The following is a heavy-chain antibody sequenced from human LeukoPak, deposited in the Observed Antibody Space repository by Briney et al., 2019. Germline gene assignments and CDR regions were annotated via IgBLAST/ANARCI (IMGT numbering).Heavy chain of an antibody. CDR2: ISSGSGTI. J-gene: IGHJ4*02. CDR3: AGDSGYGFDY. D-gene: IGHD3-10*01. CDR1: GFTFSTYS. Sequence: GGSLRLSCAASGFTFSTYSMNWVRQAPGKGLEWVSYISSGSGTIRYADSVKGRFTISRDNAKNSLYLHMSSLRDEDTAVYYWAGDSGYGFDYWGRGTLVTASS. V-gene: IGHV3-48*02.